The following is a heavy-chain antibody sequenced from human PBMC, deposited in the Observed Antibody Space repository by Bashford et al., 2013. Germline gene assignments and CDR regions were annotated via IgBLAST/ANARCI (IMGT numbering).Heavy chain of an antibody. J-gene: IGHJ6*01. CDR2: ISYDGSNE. Sequence: GSLRLSCAASGFTFSAYGMHWVRQAPGKGLEWVALISYDGSNEYYAESVKGRLTVSKDNSKNTLYLQMNSPESLEDTAVYYCARGHYDMKVWGPRGPRSPSPQ. V-gene: IGHV3-30*03. CDR1: GFTFSAYG. CDR3: ARGHYDMKV.